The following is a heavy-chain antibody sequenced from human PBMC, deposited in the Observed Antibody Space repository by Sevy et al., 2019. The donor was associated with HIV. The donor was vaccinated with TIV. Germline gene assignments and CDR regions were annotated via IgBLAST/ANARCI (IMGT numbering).Heavy chain of an antibody. J-gene: IGHJ4*02. Sequence: SETLSLTCTVSAASISSYFWSWIRQPPGKGLEWIGYIYYSGSTNYNPSLQSRVTISVDTSKNQFSLKLSSVTAADTAVDYCVTDVGSGEFGYYFDYWGQGTLVTVSS. CDR3: VTDVGSGEFGYYFDY. V-gene: IGHV4-59*13. D-gene: IGHD3-16*01. CDR1: AASISSYF. CDR2: IYYSGST.